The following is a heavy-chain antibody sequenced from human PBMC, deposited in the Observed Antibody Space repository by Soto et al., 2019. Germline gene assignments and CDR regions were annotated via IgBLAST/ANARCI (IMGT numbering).Heavy chain of an antibody. J-gene: IGHJ4*02. V-gene: IGHV4-39*01. CDR2: VYYRGNT. Sequence: PGKGLEWIGSVYYRGNTYYNPSLKSRVTTSVDTSKNQFSLKLYSVTAADTALYYCARHNGTSSRYVVPEYWVKGTLVIVSS. D-gene: IGHD6-13*01. CDR3: ARHNGTSSRYVVPEY.